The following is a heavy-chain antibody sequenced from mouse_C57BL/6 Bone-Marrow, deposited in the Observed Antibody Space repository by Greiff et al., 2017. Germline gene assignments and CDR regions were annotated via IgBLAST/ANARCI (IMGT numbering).Heavy chain of an antibody. J-gene: IGHJ4*01. V-gene: IGHV2-6*03. CDR1: GFSLTSYG. CDR2: IWSDGST. CDR3: ARGGPYAMDY. Sequence: QVQLMESGPGLVAPSQSLSITCTVSGFSLTSYGVHWVRQPPGKGLEWLVLIWSDGSTTYNSALIYRLSISKDNSKSQVFLKMNSLQTDDTAMYYCARGGPYAMDYWGQGTSVTVSS.